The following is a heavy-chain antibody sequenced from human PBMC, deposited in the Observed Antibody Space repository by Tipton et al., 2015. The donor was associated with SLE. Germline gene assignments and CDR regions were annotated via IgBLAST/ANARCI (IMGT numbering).Heavy chain of an antibody. CDR2: IYHSGST. D-gene: IGHD2-2*01. Sequence: TLSLTCTVSGGSISSGYYWGWIRQPPGKGLEWIGSIYHSGSTYYNPSLKSRVTISVDTSKNQFSLKLSSVTAADTAVYYCAREQIWQLLFDAFDIWGQGTMVTVSS. V-gene: IGHV4-38-2*02. J-gene: IGHJ3*02. CDR1: GGSISSGYY. CDR3: AREQIWQLLFDAFDI.